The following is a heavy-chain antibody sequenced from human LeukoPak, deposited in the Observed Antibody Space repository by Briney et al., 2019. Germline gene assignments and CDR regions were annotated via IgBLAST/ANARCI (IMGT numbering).Heavy chain of an antibody. CDR3: ARGGDSSGPGKFDY. CDR2: ISPNSGGT. J-gene: IGHJ4*02. CDR1: GGTFSSYA. D-gene: IGHD6-19*01. V-gene: IGHV1-2*02. Sequence: ASVKVSCKASGGTFSSYAISWVRQAPGQGLEWMGWISPNSGGTNYAQKFQGRVTMTRDTSISTAYMELSRLRSDDTAVYYCARGGDSSGPGKFDYWGQGTLVTVSS.